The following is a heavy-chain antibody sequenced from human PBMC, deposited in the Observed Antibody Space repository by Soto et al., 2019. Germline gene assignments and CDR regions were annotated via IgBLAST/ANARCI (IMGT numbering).Heavy chain of an antibody. V-gene: IGHV3-30*18. Sequence: GGSLRLSCAASGFTFSSYGMHWVRQAPGKGLEWVAVISYDGSNKYYADSVKGRFTISRDNSKNTLYLQMNSLRAEDTAVYYCAKDNEYSSGWYPDYWGQGTLVTVSS. D-gene: IGHD6-19*01. J-gene: IGHJ4*02. CDR1: GFTFSSYG. CDR2: ISYDGSNK. CDR3: AKDNEYSSGWYPDY.